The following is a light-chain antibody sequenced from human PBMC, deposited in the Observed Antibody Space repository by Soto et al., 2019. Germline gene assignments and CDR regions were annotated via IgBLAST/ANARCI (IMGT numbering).Light chain of an antibody. V-gene: IGKV3-15*01. J-gene: IGKJ1*01. Sequence: EIVMTQSPATLSVSPGERATLSCRASQSVSSNLACYQQKPGQAPRLLIYGASTRATGIPARFSGSGSETEFTLTISSLQSEDFAVYYCQQYNNWPQTFGQGTKVEIK. CDR2: GAS. CDR3: QQYNNWPQT. CDR1: QSVSSN.